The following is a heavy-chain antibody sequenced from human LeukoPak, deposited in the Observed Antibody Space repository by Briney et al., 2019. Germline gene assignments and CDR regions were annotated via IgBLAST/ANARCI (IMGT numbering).Heavy chain of an antibody. J-gene: IGHJ4*02. Sequence: SETLSLTCTVSGGSISNYYWSWIRQPPGKGLEWIGYIDHSESTKYNPSLKSRVTISVDTSKNQFSLKLSSVTAADTAVYYCASINSSGWEPFDYWGQGTLVTVSS. D-gene: IGHD6-19*01. CDR1: GGSISNYY. CDR2: IDHSEST. CDR3: ASINSSGWEPFDY. V-gene: IGHV4-59*01.